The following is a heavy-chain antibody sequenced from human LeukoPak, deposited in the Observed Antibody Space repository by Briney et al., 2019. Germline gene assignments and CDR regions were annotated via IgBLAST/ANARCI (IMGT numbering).Heavy chain of an antibody. J-gene: IGHJ6*03. V-gene: IGHV4-30-2*01. Sequence: PSQTLSLTCTVSGGSISSGGYYWSWIRQPPGKGLEWIGYIYHSGSTYYNPSLKSRVTISVDRSKNQFSLKLSSVTAADTAVYYCARVGELQDYYYYMDVWGKGTTVTVSS. D-gene: IGHD1-26*01. CDR3: ARVGELQDYYYYMDV. CDR1: GGSISSGGYY. CDR2: IYHSGST.